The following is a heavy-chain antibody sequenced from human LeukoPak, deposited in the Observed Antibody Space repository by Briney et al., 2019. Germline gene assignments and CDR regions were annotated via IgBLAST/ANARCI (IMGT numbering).Heavy chain of an antibody. CDR3: APQTGSPYNWFDP. V-gene: IGHV4-39*07. D-gene: IGHD6-13*01. Sequence: SETLSLTCTVSGGSISSSSYYWGWIRQPPGKGLEWIGSIYYSGSTYYNPSLKSRVTISVDTSKNQFSLKLSSVTAADTAVYYCAPQTGSPYNWFDPWGQGTLVTVSS. J-gene: IGHJ5*02. CDR2: IYYSGST. CDR1: GGSISSSSYY.